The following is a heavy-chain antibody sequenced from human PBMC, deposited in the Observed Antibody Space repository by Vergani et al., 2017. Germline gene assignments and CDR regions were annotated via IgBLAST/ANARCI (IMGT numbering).Heavy chain of an antibody. D-gene: IGHD3-16*01. CDR2: VYPADSDT. CDR3: ARHARYSDVTGNYVYYGMDV. CDR1: GYNFDIYW. Sequence: EMPLVQSGAAVRKPGESVKISCRTSGYNFDIYWIGWVRQMPGKGLEWMGIVYPADSDTRYSPSFQGQVTISADKSISTAYLQWSSLKASDTAMYYCARHARYSDVTGNYVYYGMDVWGQGTAVSVSS. V-gene: IGHV5-51*01. J-gene: IGHJ6*02.